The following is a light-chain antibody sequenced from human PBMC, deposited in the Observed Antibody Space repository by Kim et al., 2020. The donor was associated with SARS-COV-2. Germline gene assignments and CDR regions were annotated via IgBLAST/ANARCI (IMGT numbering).Light chain of an antibody. CDR2: DAS. CDR3: QQYDYWRA. J-gene: IGKJ5*01. V-gene: IGKV3-15*01. Sequence: EIVMTQSPATLSLSPGERATLSCRASQSISSNLAWYQQKPGQAPRVLIYDASARATGIPARFSGSGSGTDFTLTISNVQSEDFAVYYCQQYDYWRAFGQGTRLEIK. CDR1: QSISSN.